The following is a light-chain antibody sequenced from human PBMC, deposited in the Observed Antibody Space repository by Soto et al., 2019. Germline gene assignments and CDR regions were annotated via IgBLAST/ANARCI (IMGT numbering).Light chain of an antibody. Sequence: DIQLTQSPSTLSASVGDRVTITCRASQSMRRWLAWYQQKPGKAPKLLVYKASSLESGVPSRFSGSGSGTEFTLTISTLQPDDFATYYCQQYEAYPLTFGGGTKVEI. CDR3: QQYEAYPLT. CDR1: QSMRRW. CDR2: KAS. V-gene: IGKV1-5*03. J-gene: IGKJ4*01.